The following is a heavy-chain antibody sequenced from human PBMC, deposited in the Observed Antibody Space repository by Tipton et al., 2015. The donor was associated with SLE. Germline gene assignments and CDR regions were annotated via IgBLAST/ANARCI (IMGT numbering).Heavy chain of an antibody. J-gene: IGHJ4*02. V-gene: IGHV4-31*03. D-gene: IGHD1-1*01. CDR1: GGSISSGGYF. CDR3: AREGVPRTRGFDY. Sequence: TLSLTCTVSGGSISSGGYFWSWIRQHPGKGLEWIGYIYYSGSTYYNPSLKSRVTISVDTSKNQFSLKLSSVTAADTAVYYCAREGVPRTRGFDYWGQGTLVTVSS. CDR2: IYYSGST.